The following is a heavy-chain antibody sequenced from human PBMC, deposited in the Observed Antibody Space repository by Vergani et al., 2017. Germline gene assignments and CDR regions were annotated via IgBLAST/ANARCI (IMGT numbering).Heavy chain of an antibody. V-gene: IGHV4-30-2*01. CDR2: IFPSGNS. CDR1: GDYIPNGGFS. J-gene: IGHJ6*03. CDR3: ARASLRALVGYYYYMDV. Sequence: QLQLQESGSGLVKPSQTLSLTFAVSGDYIPNGGFSLNWIRQPPGKGPEWIGYIFPSGNSDYNPSLKNRVSISLDKSKNQFSLWVNSVTAADTAVYFCARASLRALVGYYYYMDVWGKGKTVVVSS. D-gene: IGHD3-16*02.